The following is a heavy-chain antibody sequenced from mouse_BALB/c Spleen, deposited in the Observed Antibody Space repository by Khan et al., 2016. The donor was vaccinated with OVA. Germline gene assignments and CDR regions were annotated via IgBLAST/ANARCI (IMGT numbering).Heavy chain of an antibody. CDR3: ARYRIDY. D-gene: IGHD2-12*01. V-gene: IGHV1-7*01. CDR2: INPTSGYT. Sequence: VQLQESGAELAKPGASVKMSCKASGYTFTTYWMHWVKQRPGQGLEWIGYINPTSGYTDYNQKFKDKATLTADKYSSTAYMQLSSLTSDDSAVDYCARYRIDYWGQGTTLTVSS. CDR1: GYTFTTYW. J-gene: IGHJ2*01.